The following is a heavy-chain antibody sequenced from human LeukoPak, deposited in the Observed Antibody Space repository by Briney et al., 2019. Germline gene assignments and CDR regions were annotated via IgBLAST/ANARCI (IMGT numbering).Heavy chain of an antibody. J-gene: IGHJ3*02. CDR1: GGSISSGGYS. CDR3: ASFFRYSGYAGAFDI. V-gene: IGHV4-30-2*01. CDR2: IYHSGST. Sequence: SSETLSLTCTVSGGSISSGGYSWSWIRQPPGKGLEWIGYIYHSGSTYYNPSLKSRVTISVDRSKNQFSLKLSSVTAADTAVYYCASFFRYSGYAGAFDIWGQGTMVTVSS. D-gene: IGHD5-12*01.